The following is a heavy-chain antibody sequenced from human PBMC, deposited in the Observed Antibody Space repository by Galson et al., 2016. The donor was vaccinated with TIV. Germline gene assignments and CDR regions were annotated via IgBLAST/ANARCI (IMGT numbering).Heavy chain of an antibody. V-gene: IGHV2-70*11. CDR2: IDWDDDK. CDR1: GFSLTTSGMC. CDR3: ARRGPRGDTDY. J-gene: IGHJ4*02. Sequence: ALVKPTQTLTLTCTFSGFSLTTSGMCVSWIRQPPGKALEWLARIDWDDDKYYSTSLRTRLTISKGTSKNQVVLTMTNMDPVDTATYYCARRGPRGDTDYWVQGTFVTVSS.